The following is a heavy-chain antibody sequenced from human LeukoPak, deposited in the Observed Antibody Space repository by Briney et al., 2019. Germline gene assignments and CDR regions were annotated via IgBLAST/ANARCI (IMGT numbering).Heavy chain of an antibody. V-gene: IGHV4-4*07. CDR1: GGSISSYY. D-gene: IGHD3-3*01. CDR3: ARDGDFWSGYSLPVGWFDP. Sequence: PSETLSLTCTVSGGSISSYYWSWIRQPAGKGLEWIGRIYTSGSTNYNPSLKSRVTMSVDTSKNQFSLKLSSVTAADTAVYYCARDGDFWSGYSLPVGWFDPWGQGTLVTVSS. CDR2: IYTSGST. J-gene: IGHJ5*02.